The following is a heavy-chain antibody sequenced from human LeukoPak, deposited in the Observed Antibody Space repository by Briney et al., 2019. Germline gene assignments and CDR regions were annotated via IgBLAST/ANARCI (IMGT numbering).Heavy chain of an antibody. CDR3: AKDLTVPYYYDSSGSRPADY. CDR2: ISGSGGST. J-gene: IGHJ4*02. Sequence: GGSLRLSCAASGFTFSSYAMRWVRQAPGKGLEWVSAISGSGGSTYYADSVKGRFTISRDNSKNTLYLQMNSLRAEDTAVYYCAKDLTVPYYYDSSGSRPADYWGQGTLVTVSS. V-gene: IGHV3-23*01. D-gene: IGHD3-22*01. CDR1: GFTFSSYA.